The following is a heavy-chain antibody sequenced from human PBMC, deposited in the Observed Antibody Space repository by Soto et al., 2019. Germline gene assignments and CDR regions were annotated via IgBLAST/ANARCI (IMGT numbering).Heavy chain of an antibody. CDR1: GGTFSSYA. CDR3: ARDPGLFGGVDV. Sequence: SVKVSCKASGGTFSSYAISWVRQAPGQGLEWMGGIIPIFGTANYAQKFQGRVTITADKSSSTAYMELSSLRSEDTAVYYCARDPGLFGGVDVWGQGTTVTVSS. J-gene: IGHJ6*02. D-gene: IGHD3-10*01. V-gene: IGHV1-69*06. CDR2: IIPIFGTA.